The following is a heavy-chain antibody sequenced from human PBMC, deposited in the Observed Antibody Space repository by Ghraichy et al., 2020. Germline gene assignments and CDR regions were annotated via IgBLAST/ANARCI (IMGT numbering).Heavy chain of an antibody. Sequence: SETLSLTCTVSGGSISSYYWSWIRQPPGKGLDWIGFIYYSGSTNYNPSLKSRVTISLDTSKNQFSLKLSSVTAADTAVYYCARESGHYFDSSGFYYWGQGTPVTVSP. J-gene: IGHJ4*02. CDR2: IYYSGST. CDR3: ARESGHYFDSSGFYY. CDR1: GGSISSYY. V-gene: IGHV4-59*01. D-gene: IGHD3-22*01.